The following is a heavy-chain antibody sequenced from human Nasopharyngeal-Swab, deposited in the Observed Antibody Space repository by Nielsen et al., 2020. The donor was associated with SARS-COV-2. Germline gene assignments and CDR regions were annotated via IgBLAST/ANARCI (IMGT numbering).Heavy chain of an antibody. Sequence: SETLSLTCTVSGGSISSYYWSWIRQPPGKGLEWIGYIYYSGSTNYNPSLKSRVTISVDTSKNQFSLKLSSVTAADTAVYYCARDVFLAAAGTTLYYYYGMDVWGQGTTVTVSS. J-gene: IGHJ6*02. CDR1: GGSISSYY. D-gene: IGHD6-13*01. CDR3: ARDVFLAAAGTTLYYYYGMDV. CDR2: IYYSGST. V-gene: IGHV4-59*12.